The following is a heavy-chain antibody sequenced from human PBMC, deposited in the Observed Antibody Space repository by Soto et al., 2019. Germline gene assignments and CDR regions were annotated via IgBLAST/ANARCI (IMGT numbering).Heavy chain of an antibody. CDR1: GGSISSSSYY. J-gene: IGHJ6*03. Sequence: QLQLQESGPGLVKPSETLSLTCTVSGGSISSSSYYWGWIRQPPGKGLEWIGSIYYSGSTYYNPSLKSRVTISVDTSKTQFSLKLSSVTAADTAVYYCARHRGQILGYCSGGSCSPYYYYYMDVWGKGTTVTVSS. V-gene: IGHV4-39*01. D-gene: IGHD2-15*01. CDR2: IYYSGST. CDR3: ARHRGQILGYCSGGSCSPYYYYYMDV.